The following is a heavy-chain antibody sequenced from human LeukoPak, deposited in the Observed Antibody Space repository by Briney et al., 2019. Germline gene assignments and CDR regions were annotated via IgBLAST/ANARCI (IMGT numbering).Heavy chain of an antibody. V-gene: IGHV1-2*02. CDR3: ARTPLSARYCPGGVCPFRFDY. D-gene: IGHD2-8*02. J-gene: IGHJ4*02. CDR1: GYTFTGYY. Sequence: ASVKVSCKASGYTFTGYYMHWVRQAPGQGLEWMGWINPNSGGTNYAQKFQGRVTMTRDTSISTAYMELSRLRSDGTAVYYCARTPLSARYCPGGVCPFRFDYWGPGTLVTVSS. CDR2: INPNSGGT.